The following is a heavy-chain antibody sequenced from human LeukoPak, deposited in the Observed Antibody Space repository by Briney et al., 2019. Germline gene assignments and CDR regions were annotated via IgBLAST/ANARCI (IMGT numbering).Heavy chain of an antibody. CDR3: ASLSNPDAFDI. CDR1: XXXXXXXY. J-gene: IGHJ3*02. Sequence: KXXXKASXXXXXXXYXXWVXXXPXXXXXWMGRINPNSGSTNYAQKFQGRVTMTRDTSISTAYMELSRLRSDDTAVYYCASLSNPDAFDIWGQGTMVTVSS. V-gene: IGHV1-2*06. CDR2: INPNSGST. D-gene: IGHD2/OR15-2a*01.